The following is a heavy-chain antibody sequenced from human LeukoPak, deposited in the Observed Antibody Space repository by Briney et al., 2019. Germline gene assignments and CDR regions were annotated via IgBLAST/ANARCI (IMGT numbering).Heavy chain of an antibody. D-gene: IGHD3-9*01. Sequence: GGSLRLSCEASGFTFSSYGMHWVRQAPGKGLEWVAVISYDGSNKYYADSVKGRFTISRDNSKNTLYLQMNSLRAEDTAVYYCAKDGYDILTGYHDAFDIWGQGTMVTVSS. V-gene: IGHV3-30*18. CDR2: ISYDGSNK. CDR3: AKDGYDILTGYHDAFDI. J-gene: IGHJ3*02. CDR1: GFTFSSYG.